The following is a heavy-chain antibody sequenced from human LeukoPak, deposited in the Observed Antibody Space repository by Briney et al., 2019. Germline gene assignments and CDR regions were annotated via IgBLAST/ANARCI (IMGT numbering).Heavy chain of an antibody. J-gene: IGHJ4*02. Sequence: SETLSLTCTVSGGSISSYYWSWLRQPPGKGLEWIGYIYYSGSTNYNPYLKSRVTISVDTSKNQSSLKLSSVSAADTAVYYCARSEPARLSAYYFDYWGQGTLVTVSS. D-gene: IGHD6-6*01. CDR1: GGSISSYY. V-gene: IGHV4-59*01. CDR2: IYYSGST. CDR3: ARSEPARLSAYYFDY.